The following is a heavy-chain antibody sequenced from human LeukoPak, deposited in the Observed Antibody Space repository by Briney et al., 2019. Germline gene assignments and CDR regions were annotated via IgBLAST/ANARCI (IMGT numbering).Heavy chain of an antibody. V-gene: IGHV2-26*01. Sequence: ASGPTLVNPTETLTLTCTVSGFSLSNARMGVSWIRQPPGKALEWLAHIFSNDEKSYSTSLKSRLTISKDTSKSQVALTMTNMDPVDTATYYCARIAGYDYVWGSYQDRDAFDIWGQGTMVTVSS. CDR2: IFSNDEK. CDR1: GFSLSNARMG. D-gene: IGHD3-16*02. J-gene: IGHJ3*02. CDR3: ARIAGYDYVWGSYQDRDAFDI.